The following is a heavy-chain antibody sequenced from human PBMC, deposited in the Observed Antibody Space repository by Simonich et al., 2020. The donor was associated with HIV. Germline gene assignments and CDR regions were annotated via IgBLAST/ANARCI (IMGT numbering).Heavy chain of an antibody. D-gene: IGHD3-22*01. CDR3: ARHDSSGFDY. CDR2: IYYSENT. CDR1: GGSISSSSYH. V-gene: IGHV4-39*01. J-gene: IGHJ4*02. Sequence: QLQLQESGPGLVKPSETLSLTCTVSGGSISSSSYHWGWIRQPPGKGLEWIGSIYYSENTYYNPSLKSRVTISVDTSKNQFSLKLSSVTAADTAVYYCARHDSSGFDYWGQGTLVTVSS.